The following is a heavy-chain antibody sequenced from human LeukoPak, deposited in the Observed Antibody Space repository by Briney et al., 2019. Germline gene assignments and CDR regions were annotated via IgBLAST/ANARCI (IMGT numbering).Heavy chain of an antibody. J-gene: IGHJ5*02. V-gene: IGHV3-23*01. CDR1: GFTFSSYA. CDR3: AKDLYHDYGDYGWFDP. CDR2: ISGSGGST. Sequence: GGSLRLSCAASGFTFSSYAMSWVRQAPGKGLEWVSAISGSGGSTYYADSVKGRFTISRDNSKNTLYLQMNSLRAEDTAVYYCAKDLYHDYGDYGWFDPWGQGTLVTVSS. D-gene: IGHD4-17*01.